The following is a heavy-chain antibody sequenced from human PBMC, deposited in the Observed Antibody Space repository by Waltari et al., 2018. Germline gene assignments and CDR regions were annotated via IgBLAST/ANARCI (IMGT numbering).Heavy chain of an antibody. D-gene: IGHD6-6*01. CDR2: ISASSTYI. CDR1: GFTFSIYN. CDR3: ASGYSSSSLDY. J-gene: IGHJ4*02. Sequence: EVQLVESGGGLVKPGGSLRLSCAASGFTFSIYNMNWVRQAPGKGGEWVSSISASSTYIYYADSMKGRFTISRDNAKNSLYLQMNSLRAEDTAVYYCASGYSSSSLDYWGQGTLVTVSS. V-gene: IGHV3-21*01.